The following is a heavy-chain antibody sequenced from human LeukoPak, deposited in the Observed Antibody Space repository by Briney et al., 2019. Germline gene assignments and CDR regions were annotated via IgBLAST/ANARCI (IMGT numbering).Heavy chain of an antibody. CDR1: GYIFNTYW. D-gene: IGHD1-26*01. CDR3: ARHSRGSYSLDY. Sequence: EESLKISCKGSGYIFNTYWIGWVRQVPGKGLEWMGIIYPGDSDTTYSPSFQGQVTISADKSISTAYLQWSSLKASDTAIYYCARHSRGSYSLDYWGQGTLVTVSS. J-gene: IGHJ4*02. V-gene: IGHV5-51*01. CDR2: IYPGDSDT.